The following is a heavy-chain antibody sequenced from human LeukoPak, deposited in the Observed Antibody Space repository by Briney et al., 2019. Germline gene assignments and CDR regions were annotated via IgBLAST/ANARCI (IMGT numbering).Heavy chain of an antibody. CDR2: IIPIFGIA. V-gene: IGHV1-69*04. CDR3: ARCAAGQLVRDDAFDI. CDR1: GGTFSSYA. Sequence: ASVKVSCKASGGTFSSYAISWVRQAPGQGLEWMGTIIPIFGIANYAQKFQGRVTITADKSTSTAYMELSSLRSEDTAVYYCARCAAGQLVRDDAFDIWGQGTMVTVSS. J-gene: IGHJ3*02. D-gene: IGHD6-6*01.